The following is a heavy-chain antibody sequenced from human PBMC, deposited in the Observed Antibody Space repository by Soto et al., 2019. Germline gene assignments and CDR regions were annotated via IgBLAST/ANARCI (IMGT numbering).Heavy chain of an antibody. CDR3: ARESRGSADDY. D-gene: IGHD1-26*01. CDR2: IYSSGSN. J-gene: IGHJ4*02. V-gene: IGHV4-31*03. Sequence: QVQLQESGPGLVKPSQTLSLTCTVSGGSISSGGYYWSWIRQHPGKGLEWIGYIYSSGSNYYNPSLKSRVTISVNTSKHQFSLKLSSVTAADTAVYYCARESRGSADDYWGQGTLVNVSS. CDR1: GGSISSGGYY.